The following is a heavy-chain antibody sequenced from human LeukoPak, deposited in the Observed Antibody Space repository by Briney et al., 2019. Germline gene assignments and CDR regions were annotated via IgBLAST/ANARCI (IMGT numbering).Heavy chain of an antibody. CDR3: ARANYYDISGYDY. CDR2: ITSCGNTI. V-gene: IGHV3-48*03. Sequence: PGGSLRLSCAASGFTFRSYEMNWVRQAPGKGLEWVSYITSCGNTIYYADSVKGRFTISRDNAKNSLYLQMNSLRAEDTAVYYCARANYYDISGYDYWGQGTLVTVSS. J-gene: IGHJ4*02. CDR1: GFTFRSYE. D-gene: IGHD3-22*01.